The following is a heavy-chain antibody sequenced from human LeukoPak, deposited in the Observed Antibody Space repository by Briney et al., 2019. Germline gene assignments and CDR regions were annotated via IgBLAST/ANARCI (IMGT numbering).Heavy chain of an antibody. V-gene: IGHV4-38-2*02. CDR2: IDHSGST. J-gene: IGHJ4*02. D-gene: IGHD3-10*01. CDR3: ARDARVQKWFGEVIMTTTYYFDD. Sequence: SETLSLTCTVSGYSISSGYYWGWIRQPPGKGLEWTGSIDHSGSTYYNPSLKSRVTISVDTSKNQFSLKLSSVTAADTAVYYCARDARVQKWFGEVIMTTTYYFDDWGQGTLVTVSS. CDR1: GYSISSGYY.